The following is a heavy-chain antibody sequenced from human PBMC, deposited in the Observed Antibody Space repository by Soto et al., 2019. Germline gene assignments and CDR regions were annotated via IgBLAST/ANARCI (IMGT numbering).Heavy chain of an antibody. CDR2: ITPIYPTT. V-gene: IGHV1-69*15. Sequence: QVQLVHSGAEVRKPGSSVQVSCKASGGTFYTYTFSWVRQAPGQGLEWMGSITPIYPTTNYAAKFQGRRTVTAHASTGRAYMDLSSLTSDHKAVYYCGRIPRYSFPTSDDISYCRQGTQVTVSS. CDR1: GGTFYTYT. D-gene: IGHD5-18*01. J-gene: IGHJ4*02. CDR3: GRIPRYSFPTSDDISY.